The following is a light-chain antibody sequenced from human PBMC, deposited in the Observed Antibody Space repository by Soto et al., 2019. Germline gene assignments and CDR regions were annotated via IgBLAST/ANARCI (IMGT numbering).Light chain of an antibody. J-gene: IGKJ4*01. CDR1: QSISSW. CDR2: KAS. CDR3: QQYNSYPLT. Sequence: DLQMTQPPSTLSASVGDRVTITCRASQSISSWLAWYQQKPGKAPKLLIYKASSLESGVPSRFSGSGSGTEFTLTISSLQPDDFATYYCQQYNSYPLTFGGGTKVEIK. V-gene: IGKV1-5*03.